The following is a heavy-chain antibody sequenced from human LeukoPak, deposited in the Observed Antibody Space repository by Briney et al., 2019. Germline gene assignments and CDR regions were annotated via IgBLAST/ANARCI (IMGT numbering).Heavy chain of an antibody. Sequence: IPSETLSLTCTVSGGSISISDYYCGWIRQPPGKGLEWIGSFDHTGTTYYNPSLKSRVSTSVDTSKNPFSLRLSSVTAADTAVYYCAKWVDLTVYWGQGTLVTVSS. V-gene: IGHV4-39*01. D-gene: IGHD3-9*01. J-gene: IGHJ4*02. CDR3: AKWVDLTVY. CDR1: GGSISISDYY. CDR2: FDHTGTT.